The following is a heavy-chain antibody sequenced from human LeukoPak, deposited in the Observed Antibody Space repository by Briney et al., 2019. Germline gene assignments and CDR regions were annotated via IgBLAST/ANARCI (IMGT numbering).Heavy chain of an antibody. CDR1: GFTFSSYA. J-gene: IGHJ4*02. CDR3: ARVRYNWTPLNDY. Sequence: GGSLRLSCAASGFTFSSYAMHWVRQAPGKGLEWVAVISYDGSNKYYADSVKGRFTISRDNSENTLYLQMNSLRAEDTAVYYCARVRYNWTPLNDYWGQGTLVTVSS. D-gene: IGHD1-20*01. V-gene: IGHV3-30*04. CDR2: ISYDGSNK.